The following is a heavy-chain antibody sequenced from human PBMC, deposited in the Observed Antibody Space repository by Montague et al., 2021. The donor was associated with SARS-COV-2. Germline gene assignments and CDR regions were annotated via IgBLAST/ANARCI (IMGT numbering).Heavy chain of an antibody. J-gene: IGHJ4*02. D-gene: IGHD6-6*01. V-gene: IGHV3-48*03. CDR3: ARVKPSIAARNYFDY. CDR1: GFTFSSYE. CDR2: ISSSGSTI. Sequence: SLRLSCAASGFTFSSYEMNWVRQAPGKGLEWVSYISSSGSTIYYADSVKGRFTISRDNAKNPLYLQMNSLRAEDTAVYYCARVKPSIAARNYFDYWGQGTLVTVSS.